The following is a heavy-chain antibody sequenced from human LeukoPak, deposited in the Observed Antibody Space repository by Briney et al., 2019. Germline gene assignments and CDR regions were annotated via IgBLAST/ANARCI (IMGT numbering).Heavy chain of an antibody. V-gene: IGHV4-34*01. CDR3: ARIGKTSVLRYFDWLPFDY. CDR1: GGSFSGYY. D-gene: IGHD3-9*01. CDR2: FYSSGST. J-gene: IGHJ4*02. Sequence: PSETLSLTCAVYGGSFSGYYWSWIRQPPGKGLEEIGSFYSSGSTYYNPSLKSRVTISVDTSKNQFSLKLRSVTAADTAVYYCARIGKTSVLRYFDWLPFDYWGQGTLVTVSS.